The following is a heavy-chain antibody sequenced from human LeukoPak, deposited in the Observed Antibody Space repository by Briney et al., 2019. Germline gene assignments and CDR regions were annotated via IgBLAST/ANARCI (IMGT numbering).Heavy chain of an antibody. J-gene: IGHJ4*02. CDR2: IQTSGNT. CDR1: GGSIRNYY. V-gene: IGHV4-4*07. D-gene: IGHD6-19*01. Sequence: SETLSLTCTVSGGSIRNYYWNWIRQPAGKGLEWVGRIQTSGNTNYSPSLKSRITISVDRSKNQVSLKLSSVTAADTAVYYCASGRGSGWFDYWGQGTLVTVSS. CDR3: ASGRGSGWFDY.